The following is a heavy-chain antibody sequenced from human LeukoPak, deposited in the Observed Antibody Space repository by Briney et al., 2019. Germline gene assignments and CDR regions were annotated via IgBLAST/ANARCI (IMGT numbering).Heavy chain of an antibody. CDR2: IYYSGST. J-gene: IGHJ3*02. V-gene: IGHV4-59*01. CDR1: GVSISSYY. CDR3: ARIRDGYSI. Sequence: SETLSLTCTVSGVSISSYYWSWIRQPPGEGLEWIGYIYYSGSTNYNPSPKSRVTISVDTSKNQFSLKLSSVTAADTAVYYCARIRDGYSIWGQGTMVTVSS. D-gene: IGHD5-24*01.